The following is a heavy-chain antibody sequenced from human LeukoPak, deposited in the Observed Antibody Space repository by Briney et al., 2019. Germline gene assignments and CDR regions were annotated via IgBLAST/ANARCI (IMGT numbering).Heavy chain of an antibody. CDR2: IYYSGST. V-gene: IGHV4-59*01. CDR3: ARVSDQYYYGMDV. D-gene: IGHD2/OR15-2a*01. CDR1: GGSISSYY. J-gene: IGHJ6*02. Sequence: SETLSLTCTVSGGSISSYYWSWIRQPPGKGLEWIGYIYYSGSTNYNPSLKSRVTISVDTSKNQFSLKLSSVTAADTAVYYCARVSDQYYYGMDVWGQGTTVTVSS.